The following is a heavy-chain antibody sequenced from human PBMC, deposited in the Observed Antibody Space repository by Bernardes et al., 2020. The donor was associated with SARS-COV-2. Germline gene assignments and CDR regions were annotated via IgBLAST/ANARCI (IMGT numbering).Heavy chain of an antibody. Sequence: GGSLRLSCAASGFTFSSYGMHWVRQAPGKGLEWVAVIWYDGSNKYYADSVKGRFTISRDNSKNTLYLQMNSLRAEDTAVYYCASLGPWFGTPYFDYWGQGTLVTVSS. J-gene: IGHJ4*02. CDR2: IWYDGSNK. V-gene: IGHV3-33*01. CDR3: ASLGPWFGTPYFDY. CDR1: GFTFSSYG. D-gene: IGHD3-10*01.